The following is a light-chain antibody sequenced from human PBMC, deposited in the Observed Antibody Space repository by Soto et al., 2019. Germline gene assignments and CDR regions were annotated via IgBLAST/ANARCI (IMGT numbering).Light chain of an antibody. CDR2: GAS. J-gene: IGKJ2*01. Sequence: EIVLTQSPGTLSLSPGERATLSCRASQSVSSNYLAWYQQKPGQAPRLLIYGASSRATGIPDTFSGSTSGTDFTLTISRLDPEDFAVYYCQQYGNSPYTFGQGTKLEIK. CDR3: QQYGNSPYT. CDR1: QSVSSNY. V-gene: IGKV3-20*01.